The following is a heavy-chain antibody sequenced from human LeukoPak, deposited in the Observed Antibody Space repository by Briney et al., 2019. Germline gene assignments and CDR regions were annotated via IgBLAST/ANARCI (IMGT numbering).Heavy chain of an antibody. CDR2: IAGSGGTT. CDR1: GFTFSSYA. Sequence: GGSLRLSCAASGFTFSSYAMSWVRQAPGKGLEWVSSIAGSGGTTFYADSVKGRFTISRDNSKNTLHLQMNSLRAEDTAVYYCAKSRARKEGSSGSIDYWGQGTLVTVSS. J-gene: IGHJ4*02. D-gene: IGHD3-22*01. V-gene: IGHV3-23*01. CDR3: AKSRARKEGSSGSIDY.